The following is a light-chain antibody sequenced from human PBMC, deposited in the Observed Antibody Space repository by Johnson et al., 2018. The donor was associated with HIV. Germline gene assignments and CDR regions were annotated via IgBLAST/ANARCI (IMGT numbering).Light chain of an antibody. J-gene: IGLJ1*01. CDR1: SSNIGNNY. Sequence: QLVLTQPPSVSAAPGQKVTISCSGSSSNIGNNYVSWYRHFPGTAPKLLIYENNKRPSGIPDRFSGSKSGTSATLGITGLQTGDEADYYSGTWDSSLSTSVFGTGTKVTVL. CDR2: ENN. V-gene: IGLV1-51*02. CDR3: GTWDSSLSTSV.